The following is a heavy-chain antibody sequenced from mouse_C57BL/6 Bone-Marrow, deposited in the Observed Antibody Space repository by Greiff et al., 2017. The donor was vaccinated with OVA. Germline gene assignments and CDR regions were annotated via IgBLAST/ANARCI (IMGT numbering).Heavy chain of an antibody. D-gene: IGHD4-1*01. V-gene: IGHV5-9*01. CDR1: GFTFSSYT. CDR2: ISGGGGNT. Sequence: DVKLVESGGGLVKPGGSLKLSCAASGFTFSSYTMSWVRQTPEKRLEWVATISGGGGNTYYPDSVKGRFTISRDNAKNTLYLQMSSLRSEDTALYYCARQPGTDAMDYWGQGTSVTVSS. CDR3: ARQPGTDAMDY. J-gene: IGHJ4*01.